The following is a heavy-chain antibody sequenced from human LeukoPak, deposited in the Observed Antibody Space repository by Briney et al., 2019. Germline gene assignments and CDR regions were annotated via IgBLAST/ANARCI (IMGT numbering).Heavy chain of an antibody. CDR1: GFTFDSFG. J-gene: IGHJ4*02. D-gene: IGHD2-2*01. CDR2: IPYDGGYT. V-gene: IGHV3-30*18. Sequence: GGSLRLSCAASGFTFDSFGMHWVRQAPGKGLEWLAVIPYDGGYTYYADSVKGRVTIPRDNSKNTVYLQLNSLRADDTAVYFCAKDHADIVVLPGAHIDYWGQGTLVTVSS. CDR3: AKDHADIVVLPGAHIDY.